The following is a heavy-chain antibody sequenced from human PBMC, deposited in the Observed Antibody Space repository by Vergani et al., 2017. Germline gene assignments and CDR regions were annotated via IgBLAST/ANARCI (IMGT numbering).Heavy chain of an antibody. Sequence: QVQLVPSGAEVKKPGASVTVSCKASGYTFTSYGISWVRQAPGQGLEWMGWISAYNGNTNYAQKLQGRVTMTTDTSTSAAYMELRSLRSDDTAVYYCARAYDFWSGYILDAFDIWGQGTMVTVSS. J-gene: IGHJ3*02. D-gene: IGHD3-3*01. CDR3: ARAYDFWSGYILDAFDI. CDR1: GYTFTSYG. V-gene: IGHV1-18*01. CDR2: ISAYNGNT.